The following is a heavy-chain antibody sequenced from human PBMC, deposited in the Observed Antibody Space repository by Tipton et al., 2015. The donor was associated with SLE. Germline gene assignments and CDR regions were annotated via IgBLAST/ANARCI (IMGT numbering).Heavy chain of an antibody. V-gene: IGHV4-31*03. J-gene: IGHJ5*02. CDR2: TYYSGSP. CDR3: ARDGDYYGSGIYYKGWFDP. CDR1: GGSISSGGYY. D-gene: IGHD3-10*01. Sequence: TLSLTCNVSGGSISSGGYYWSWIRQHPGKGLEWIGYTYYSGSPYYNPSLKSRVTISLDMSKNQFSLRLSSVTAADTAVYFCARDGDYYGSGIYYKGWFDPWGQGTLVTVSS.